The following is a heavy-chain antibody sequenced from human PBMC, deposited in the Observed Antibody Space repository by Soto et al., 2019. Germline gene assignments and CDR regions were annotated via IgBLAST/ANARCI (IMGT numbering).Heavy chain of an antibody. CDR1: GFTFIAYS. D-gene: IGHD2-15*01. CDR3: ARDPTSCSGGRCNSVGWFDP. CDR2: ISFDGGEK. Sequence: QVQLVESGGGVVQPGRSLRLSCAASGFTFIAYSMHWVRQAPGKGLEWLAVISFDGGEKHYADAVKGRCTISRDNSNNTRYLQMNSLRDDDTAIYYCARDPTSCSGGRCNSVGWFDPWGQGTLVIVSS. V-gene: IGHV3-30-3*01. J-gene: IGHJ5*02.